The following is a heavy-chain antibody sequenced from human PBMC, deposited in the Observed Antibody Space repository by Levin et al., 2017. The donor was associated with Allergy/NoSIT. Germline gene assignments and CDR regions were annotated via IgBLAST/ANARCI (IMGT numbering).Heavy chain of an antibody. V-gene: IGHV1-2*02. J-gene: IGHJ6*02. CDR1: EYTFTAYY. D-gene: IGHD4-23*01. Sequence: ASVKVSCKASEYTFTAYYMHWVRQAPGQGLEWMGWINPTSGGTNYARDFQGRVTLTRDPSINTAYMELSRLTSDDTAVYYCARGRGTVAWGLSDGMDCWGQGTRVAVSS. CDR2: INPTSGGT. CDR3: ARGRGTVAWGLSDGMDC.